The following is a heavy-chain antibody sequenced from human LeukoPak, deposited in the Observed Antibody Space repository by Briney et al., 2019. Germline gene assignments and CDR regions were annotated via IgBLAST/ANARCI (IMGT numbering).Heavy chain of an antibody. CDR3: AKKVGLVSAPLYYFDV. CDR1: GFNFSSYA. Sequence: QPGGSLRLSCAAPGFNFSSYAMSWVRQDPGKGLDWVSAISGPAGSWDYADSVKGRFTISRDNSKNTLFLQMNSLRAEDTAIYYCAKKVGLVSAPLYYFDVWGQGTLVTVSS. D-gene: IGHD5/OR15-5a*01. CDR2: ISGPAGSW. J-gene: IGHJ4*02. V-gene: IGHV3-23*01.